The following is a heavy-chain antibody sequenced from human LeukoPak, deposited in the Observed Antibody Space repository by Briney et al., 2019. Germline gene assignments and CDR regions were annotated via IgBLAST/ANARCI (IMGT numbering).Heavy chain of an antibody. CDR1: GFTLSTYS. D-gene: IGHD6-13*01. CDR3: ARGRGAASGTRIFEY. CDR2: ISSSSSII. V-gene: IGHV3-48*02. Sequence: GGSLRLSCAASGFTLSTYSMNWVRQAPGKGLEWISYISSSSSIIYYADSVKGRFTISRDNAQQSLYLQMNSMRDEDTAVYYCARGRGAASGTRIFEYWGQGTLVTVSS. J-gene: IGHJ4*02.